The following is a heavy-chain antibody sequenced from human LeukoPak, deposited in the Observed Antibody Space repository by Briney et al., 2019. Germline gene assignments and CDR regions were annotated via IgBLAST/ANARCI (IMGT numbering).Heavy chain of an antibody. Sequence: GGSLRLSCSASGFTFSSYSMDWVRQAPGKGLEWLSYITSSSGTIYYADSVKGRFTVSRDNAKNSPYLQMNSLRDEDTAVYYCARDRTTFIDYWGQGIQVTVSS. CDR1: GFTFSSYS. J-gene: IGHJ4*01. CDR2: ITSSSGTI. CDR3: ARDRTTFIDY. D-gene: IGHD2/OR15-2a*01. V-gene: IGHV3-48*02.